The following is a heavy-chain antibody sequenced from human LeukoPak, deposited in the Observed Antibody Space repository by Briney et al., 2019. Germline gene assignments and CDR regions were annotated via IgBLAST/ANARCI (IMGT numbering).Heavy chain of an antibody. CDR1: GFTFRSYW. J-gene: IGHJ3*02. D-gene: IGHD3-3*01. CDR3: AREGAPFSYYDFWSGYYTNPRDAFDI. CDR2: IKHDGREK. Sequence: GGSLRLSCAASGFTFRSYWMSWVCQAPGKGLEWVANIKHDGREKYYVDSVKGRFTISRDNSKNTLYLQMNSLRAEDTAVYYCAREGAPFSYYDFWSGYYTNPRDAFDIWGQGTMVTVSS. V-gene: IGHV3-7*01.